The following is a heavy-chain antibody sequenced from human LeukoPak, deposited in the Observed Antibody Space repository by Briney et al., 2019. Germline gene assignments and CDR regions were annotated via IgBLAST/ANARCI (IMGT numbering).Heavy chain of an antibody. CDR2: ISGSGGST. Sequence: GGSLRLSCAASAFSFSSYAMSWVRQAPGKGLEWVSAISGSGGSTYYADSVKGRFTISRDNSKNTLYLQMNSLRAEGTAVYYCAKDAIVGATTRYFDYWGQGTLVTVSS. CDR1: AFSFSSYA. J-gene: IGHJ4*02. D-gene: IGHD1-26*01. V-gene: IGHV3-23*01. CDR3: AKDAIVGATTRYFDY.